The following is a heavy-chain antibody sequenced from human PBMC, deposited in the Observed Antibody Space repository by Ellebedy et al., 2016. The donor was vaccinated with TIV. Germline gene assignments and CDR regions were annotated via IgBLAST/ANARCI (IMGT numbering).Heavy chain of an antibody. Sequence: AASVKVSCKASGGTFSSYAISWVRQAPGQGLEWMGRIIPILGIANYAQKFQGRVTITADKSTSTAYMELSSLRSEDTAVYYCARVAAAGIKSWFDPWGQGTLVTVSS. D-gene: IGHD6-13*01. CDR1: GGTFSSYA. V-gene: IGHV1-69*04. J-gene: IGHJ5*02. CDR2: IIPILGIA. CDR3: ARVAAAGIKSWFDP.